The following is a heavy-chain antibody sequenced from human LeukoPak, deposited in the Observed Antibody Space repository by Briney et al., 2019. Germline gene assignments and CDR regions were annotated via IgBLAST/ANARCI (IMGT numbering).Heavy chain of an antibody. V-gene: IGHV3-49*04. CDR3: TRGRRGYSYGYNDY. CDR2: IRSKAYGGTT. D-gene: IGHD5-18*01. CDR1: GFTFGDYA. J-gene: IGHJ4*02. Sequence: PGGXLRLSCTASGFTFGDYAMSWVHQAPGKGLEGVGFIRSKAYGGTTEYAACVKGRFTISRDDSKSIAYLQMNSLKTEDTAVYYCTRGRRGYSYGYNDYWGQGTLVTVSS.